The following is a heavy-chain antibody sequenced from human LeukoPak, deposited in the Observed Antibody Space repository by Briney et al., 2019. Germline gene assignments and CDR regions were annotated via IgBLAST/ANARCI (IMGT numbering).Heavy chain of an antibody. CDR1: GFSFGTYA. CDR3: ARAAKWSQNIAVVPAAPTDV. J-gene: IGHJ6*04. D-gene: IGHD2-2*01. Sequence: GGSLRLSCAASGFSFGTYAMHWVRQAPGKGLEWVSIISYDGSNKYYADSVKGRFTISRDNSKNALYLQMDSLRAEDTAVYYCARAAKWSQNIAVVPAAPTDVWGKGSTVIVSS. V-gene: IGHV3-30*01. CDR2: ISYDGSNK.